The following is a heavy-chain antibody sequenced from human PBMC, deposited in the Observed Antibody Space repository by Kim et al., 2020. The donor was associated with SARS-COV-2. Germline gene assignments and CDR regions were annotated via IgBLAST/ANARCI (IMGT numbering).Heavy chain of an antibody. J-gene: IGHJ4*02. CDR3: AKSSWYRFDFDY. Sequence: NYNPSLKRRVTISVDTSKNQFSLKLSSVTAADTAVYYCAKSSWYRFDFDYWGQGTLVTVSS. V-gene: IGHV4-59*01. D-gene: IGHD6-13*01.